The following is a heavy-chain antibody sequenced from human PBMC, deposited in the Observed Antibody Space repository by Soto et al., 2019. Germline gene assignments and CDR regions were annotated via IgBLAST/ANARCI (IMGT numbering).Heavy chain of an antibody. CDR3: ARAPIGGGYYYYGMDV. CDR2: IYYSGST. V-gene: IGHV4-30-4*01. CDR1: GGSISSGDYY. J-gene: IGHJ6*02. Sequence: SSETLSLTCTVSGGSISSGDYYWSWIRQPPGKGLEWIGYIYYSGSTYYNPSLKSRVTISVDTSKNQFSLKLSSVTAADTAVYYCARAPIGGGYYYYGMDVWGQGTTVTVSS. D-gene: IGHD3-22*01.